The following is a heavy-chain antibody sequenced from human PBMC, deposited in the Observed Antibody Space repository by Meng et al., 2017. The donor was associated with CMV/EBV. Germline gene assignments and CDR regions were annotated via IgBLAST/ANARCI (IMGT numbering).Heavy chain of an antibody. CDR3: ANSDRSSHNPDFDY. Sequence: GGSLRLSCAASGFTFSSYAMGWVRQAPGKGLEWVSAISGSGGSTYYADSVKGRFTISRDNSKNTLYLQMNSLRAEDTAVYYCANSDRSSHNPDFDYWGQGTLVTVSS. D-gene: IGHD3-22*01. CDR2: ISGSGGST. V-gene: IGHV3-23*01. CDR1: GFTFSSYA. J-gene: IGHJ4*02.